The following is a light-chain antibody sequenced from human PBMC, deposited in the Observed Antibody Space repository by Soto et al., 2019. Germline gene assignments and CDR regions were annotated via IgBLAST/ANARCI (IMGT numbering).Light chain of an antibody. CDR1: QDIANY. V-gene: IGKV1-33*01. Sequence: DIQMTQSPSSLSASVGDRVTITCQASQDIANYLNWYQQKAGRAPKFLIYDASNLETGVPSRFSGSGSGTDFTLTISSLQPEDIATYYCQQYDNLPRTFGGGTKVDIK. J-gene: IGKJ4*01. CDR3: QQYDNLPRT. CDR2: DAS.